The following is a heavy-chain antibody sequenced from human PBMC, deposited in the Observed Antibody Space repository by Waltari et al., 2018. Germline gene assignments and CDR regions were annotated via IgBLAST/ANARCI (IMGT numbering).Heavy chain of an antibody. V-gene: IGHV4-59*11. CDR2: IYYSGST. Sequence: QVQLQESGPGLVKPSETLSLTCTVSGGSISSHYWSWIRQPPGKGLEWIGYIYYSGSTNYNPSLKSRVTISVDTSKNQFSLKLSSVTAADTAVYYCARVSGGSYSGDWFDPWGQGTLVTVSS. J-gene: IGHJ5*02. CDR3: ARVSGGSYSGDWFDP. CDR1: GGSISSHY. D-gene: IGHD1-26*01.